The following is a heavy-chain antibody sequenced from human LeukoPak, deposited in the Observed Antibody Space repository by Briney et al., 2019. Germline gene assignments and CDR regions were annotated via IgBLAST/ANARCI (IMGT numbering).Heavy chain of an antibody. CDR3: ARDTYYYGSGSYSVFDY. J-gene: IGHJ4*02. D-gene: IGHD3-10*01. Sequence: GGSLRLSCAASGFTFSSYAMSWIRQAPGKGLEWVSYISSSGSTIYYADSVKGRFTISRDNAKNSLYLQMNSLRAEDTAVYYCARDTYYYGSGSYSVFDYWGQGTLVTVSS. V-gene: IGHV3-11*01. CDR1: GFTFSSYA. CDR2: ISSSGSTI.